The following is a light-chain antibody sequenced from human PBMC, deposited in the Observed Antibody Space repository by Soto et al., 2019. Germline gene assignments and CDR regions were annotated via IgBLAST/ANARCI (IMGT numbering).Light chain of an antibody. Sequence: QSVLTQPPSASGSPGQSVTISCTGTSSDVGGYNYVSWYQQHPGKVPKLMVYEVNKRPSGVPDRFSGSKSGNTASLTVSGLQAEDEVDYYCTSYAGGNNVFGTGTKVTVL. CDR1: SSDVGGYNY. CDR3: TSYAGGNNV. CDR2: EVN. J-gene: IGLJ1*01. V-gene: IGLV2-8*01.